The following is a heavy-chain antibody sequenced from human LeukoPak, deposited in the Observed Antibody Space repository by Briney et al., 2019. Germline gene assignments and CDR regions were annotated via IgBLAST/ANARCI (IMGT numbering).Heavy chain of an antibody. CDR1: GYSFTSYG. Sequence: ASVKVSCKASGYSFTSYGFNWVRQAPGQGLEWMGWINAYDGNTKYTQKLQGRVTMTTDTSTSTAYMELRSLRSDDTAVYYCAVVTAYNWFDPWGQGTLVTVSS. CDR2: INAYDGNT. J-gene: IGHJ5*02. V-gene: IGHV1-18*01. D-gene: IGHD2-21*02. CDR3: AVVTAYNWFDP.